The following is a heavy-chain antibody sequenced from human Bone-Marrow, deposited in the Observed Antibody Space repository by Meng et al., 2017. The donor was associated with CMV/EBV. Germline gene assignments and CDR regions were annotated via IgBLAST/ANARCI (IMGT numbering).Heavy chain of an antibody. D-gene: IGHD3-22*01. V-gene: IGHV4-39*01. J-gene: IGHJ5*02. CDR1: GGSISSSSYY. CDR2: IYYSGST. Sequence: SETLSLTCTVSGGSISSSSYYWGWIRQRPGKGLEWIGSIYYSGSTYYNPSLKSRVTISVDTSKNQFSLKLSSVTAADTAVYYCARHAPMIVVVITLEWFDPCGQGTLVTVSS. CDR3: ARHAPMIVVVITLEWFDP.